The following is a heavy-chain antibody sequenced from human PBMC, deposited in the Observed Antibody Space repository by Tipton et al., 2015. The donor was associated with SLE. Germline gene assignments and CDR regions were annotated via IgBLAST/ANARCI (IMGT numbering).Heavy chain of an antibody. CDR1: GGSFSGYY. J-gene: IGHJ4*02. CDR2: IYHSGST. CDR3: AREGSVWSGYLYYFDY. D-gene: IGHD3-3*01. V-gene: IGHV4-34*01. Sequence: TLSLTCAVYGGSFSGYYWSWIRQPPGKGLEWIGYIYHSGSTYYNPSLKSRVTISVDTSKNQFSLKLSSVTAADTAVYYCAREGSVWSGYLYYFDYWGQGTLVTVSS.